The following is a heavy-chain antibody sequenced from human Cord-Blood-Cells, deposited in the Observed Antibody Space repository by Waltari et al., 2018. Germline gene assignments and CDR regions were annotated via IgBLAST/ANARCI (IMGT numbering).Heavy chain of an antibody. CDR2: ISYDGSNK. V-gene: IGHV3-30*18. CDR1: GFTFSSYG. CDR3: AKDKAGTPGAFDI. J-gene: IGHJ3*02. Sequence: QVQLVESGGGVVQPGRSLRLSCAASGFTFSSYGMPWVRQAPGKGLEWVAVISYDGSNKYYADSVKGRFTISRDNSKNTLYLQMNSLRAEDTAVYYCAKDKAGTPGAFDIWGQGTMVTVSS. D-gene: IGHD3-10*01.